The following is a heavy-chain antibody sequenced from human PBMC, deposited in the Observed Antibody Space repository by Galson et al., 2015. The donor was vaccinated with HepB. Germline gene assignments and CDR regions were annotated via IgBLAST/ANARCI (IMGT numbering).Heavy chain of an antibody. Sequence: SLRLSCAASGFTFSSYAMHWVRQAPGKGLEWVAVISYDGSNKYYADSVKGRFTISRDNSKNTLYLQMNSLRAEDTAVYYCARDRPSRGYCSGGSCYTRGHFDHWGQGTLVTVSS. V-gene: IGHV3-30*04. CDR1: GFTFSSYA. J-gene: IGHJ4*02. CDR2: ISYDGSNK. CDR3: ARDRPSRGYCSGGSCYTRGHFDH. D-gene: IGHD2-15*01.